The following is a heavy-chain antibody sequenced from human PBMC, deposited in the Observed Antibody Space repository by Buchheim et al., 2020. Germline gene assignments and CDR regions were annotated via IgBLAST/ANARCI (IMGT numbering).Heavy chain of an antibody. V-gene: IGHV1-69*04. Sequence: QVQLVQSGAEVKKPGSSVKVSCKASGGTFSSYAISWVRQAPGQGLEWMGRIIPILGIANYAQKFQGRVTITADKSTSTAYLVLSSLASEDTAVYYGAGWGEIRYYYGMDVWGQGTT. J-gene: IGHJ6*02. CDR2: IIPILGIA. CDR1: GGTFSSYA. CDR3: AGWGEIRYYYGMDV. D-gene: IGHD3-10*01.